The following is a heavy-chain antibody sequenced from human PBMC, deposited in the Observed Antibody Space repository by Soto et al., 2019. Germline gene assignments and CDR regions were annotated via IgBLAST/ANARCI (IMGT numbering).Heavy chain of an antibody. V-gene: IGHV3-33*01. CDR2: IWYDSSKK. CDR1: GFTFSGHG. Sequence: PGGSLRLSCAASGFTFSGHGMHWGRQAPGKGLQWVATIWYDSSKKYYADSVKGRFSISRDNSMNTLYLQMNSLRAEDTAVYYCARLTGDLFPIDYWGQGTLVTVSS. J-gene: IGHJ4*02. CDR3: ARLTGDLFPIDY. D-gene: IGHD7-27*01.